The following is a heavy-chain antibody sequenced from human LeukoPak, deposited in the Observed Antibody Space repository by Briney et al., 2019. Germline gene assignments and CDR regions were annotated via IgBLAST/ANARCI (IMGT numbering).Heavy chain of an antibody. CDR3: ARGPNYGSDAFDL. Sequence: GGSLRLFCAASGFTVSSNYMSWARQAPGKGLEWVSVIYSGGSTYYADSVKGRFTISRDNSKNTLYLQMHSLRAEDTAVYYCARGPNYGSDAFDLWGQGTMVTVSS. J-gene: IGHJ3*01. CDR2: IYSGGST. V-gene: IGHV3-53*01. D-gene: IGHD3-10*01. CDR1: GFTVSSNY.